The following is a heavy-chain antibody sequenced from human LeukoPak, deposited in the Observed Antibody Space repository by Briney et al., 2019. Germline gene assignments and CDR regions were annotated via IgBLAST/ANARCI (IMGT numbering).Heavy chain of an antibody. V-gene: IGHV4-59*01. CDR3: ARALYYDSSGYYNKYYFDY. CDR2: IYSSGST. J-gene: IGHJ4*02. CDR1: GGSISDYY. Sequence: PSETLSLTCTVSGGSISDYYLSWIRQPPGKGLEWIGYIYSSGSTNYNPSLKSRVTISVDTSKNQFSLKLSSVTAADTAVYYCARALYYDSSGYYNKYYFDYWGQGTLVTVSS. D-gene: IGHD3-22*01.